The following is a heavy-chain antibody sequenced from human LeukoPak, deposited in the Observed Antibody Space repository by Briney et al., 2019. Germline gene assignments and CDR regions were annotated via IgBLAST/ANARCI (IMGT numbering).Heavy chain of an antibody. CDR2: INPNSGGT. CDR3: ARDSGSYYFEY. D-gene: IGHD1-26*01. Sequence: ASVKVSCKASGYTFTGYYMYWVRQAPGQGLEWMGWINPNSGGTNFAQKFQGRVTMTRDTSISTAYMELSRLRSDDTAVYYCARDSGSYYFEYWGQGTLVTVSS. CDR1: GYTFTGYY. V-gene: IGHV1-2*02. J-gene: IGHJ4*02.